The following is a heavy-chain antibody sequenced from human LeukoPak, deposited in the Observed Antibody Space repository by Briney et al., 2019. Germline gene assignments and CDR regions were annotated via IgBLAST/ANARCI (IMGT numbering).Heavy chain of an antibody. CDR2: ISDDGNNK. CDR3: AKYYDILTGIDY. CDR1: GFTFSSYA. Sequence: GTSLRLSCAASGFTFSSYAMHWVRQAPGKGLEWVAVISDDGNNKYYADSVKGRFTISRDNSKNTLYLQMNSLRAEDTAVYYCAKYYDILTGIDYWGQGTLVTVSS. J-gene: IGHJ4*02. D-gene: IGHD3-9*01. V-gene: IGHV3-30-3*02.